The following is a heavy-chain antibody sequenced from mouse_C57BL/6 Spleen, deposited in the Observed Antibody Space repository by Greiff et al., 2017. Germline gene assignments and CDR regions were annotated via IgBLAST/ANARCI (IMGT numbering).Heavy chain of an antibody. V-gene: IGHV1-69*01. Sequence: QVQLQQPGAELVMPGALVKLSCKASGYTFTSYWMHWVKQRPGQGLEWIGEIDPSDSYTNYNQKFKGKSTLTVDKSSSTAYMQLSSLTSEDSAVYYCARGGSGFAYWGQGTLVTVSA. CDR2: IDPSDSYT. CDR3: ARGGSGFAY. J-gene: IGHJ3*01. CDR1: GYTFTSYW.